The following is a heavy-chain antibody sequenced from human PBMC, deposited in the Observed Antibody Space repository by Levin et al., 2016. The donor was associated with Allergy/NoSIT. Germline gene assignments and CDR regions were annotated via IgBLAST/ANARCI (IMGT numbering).Heavy chain of an antibody. D-gene: IGHD6-19*01. CDR2: IYPADSDT. Sequence: VRQMPGKGLEWMGMIYPADSDTRYSPSFQGQVTISDDKSISTAYLQWSSLKASDTAIYYCARLAGDESEDYWGQGTPGHRLL. J-gene: IGHJ4*02. V-gene: IGHV5-51*01. CDR3: ARLAGDESEDY.